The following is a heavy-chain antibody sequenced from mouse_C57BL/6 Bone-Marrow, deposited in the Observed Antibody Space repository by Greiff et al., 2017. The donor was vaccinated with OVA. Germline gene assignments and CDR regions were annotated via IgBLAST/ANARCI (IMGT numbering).Heavy chain of an antibody. CDR2: IYPGGGYT. D-gene: IGHD1-1*01. CDR3: ARMNYGSSYDWYFDV. J-gene: IGHJ1*03. Sequence: VKLQESGAELVRPGTSVKMSCKASGYTFTNYWIGWAKQRPGHGLEWIGDIYPGGGYTNYNEKFKGKATLTADKSSSTAYMQFSSLTSEDSAIYYCARMNYGSSYDWYFDVWGTGTTVTVSS. V-gene: IGHV1-63*01. CDR1: GYTFTNYW.